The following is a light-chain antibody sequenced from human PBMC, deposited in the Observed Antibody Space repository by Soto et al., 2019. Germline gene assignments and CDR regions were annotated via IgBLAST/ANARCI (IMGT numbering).Light chain of an antibody. CDR2: EVD. CDR3: SSFTSSGTSYV. Sequence: QSVLTQPASVSGSPGQSITISCTGTSSDVSHYNYVSWYQQHPGNAPKLMIYEVDNRPSGVSHRFSGSKSGNTASLTISGLQAEDEADYYCSSFTSSGTSYVFGTGTKVTAL. CDR1: SSDVSHYNY. V-gene: IGLV2-14*01. J-gene: IGLJ1*01.